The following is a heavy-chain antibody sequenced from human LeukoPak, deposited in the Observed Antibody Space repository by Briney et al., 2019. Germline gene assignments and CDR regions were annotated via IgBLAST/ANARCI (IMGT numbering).Heavy chain of an antibody. J-gene: IGHJ3*02. V-gene: IGHV4-31*03. D-gene: IGHD6-19*01. CDR3: ARAYLAVATWGAFDI. Sequence: PSETLSLTCTVSGGSISSGGYYWSWIRQHPGKGLEWIGYIYYSGSTYYNPSLKSRVTISVDTSKNQFSLKLSSVAAADTAVYYCARAYLAVATWGAFDIWGQGTMVTVSS. CDR1: GGSISSGGYY. CDR2: IYYSGST.